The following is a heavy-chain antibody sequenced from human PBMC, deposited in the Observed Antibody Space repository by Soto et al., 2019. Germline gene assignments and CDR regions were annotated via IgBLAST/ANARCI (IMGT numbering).Heavy chain of an antibody. V-gene: IGHV1-18*04. Sequence: ASVKVSCKASGYTFTSYGISWVRQAPGQGLEWMGWISAYNGNTNYAQKLQGRVTMTTDTSTSTAYMELRSLGSGDTAVYYCARAPRVVPAATDWFDPWGQGTLVTVSS. CDR2: ISAYNGNT. CDR3: ARAPRVVPAATDWFDP. J-gene: IGHJ5*02. D-gene: IGHD2-2*01. CDR1: GYTFTSYG.